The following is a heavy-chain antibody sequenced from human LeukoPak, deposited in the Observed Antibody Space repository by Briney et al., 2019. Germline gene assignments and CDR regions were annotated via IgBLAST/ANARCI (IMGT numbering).Heavy chain of an antibody. D-gene: IGHD3-22*01. CDR2: YAGSDTTK. V-gene: IGHV3-48*03. CDR1: GFDFSAYE. J-gene: IGHJ4*02. Sequence: GGSLRLSCAASGFDFSAYEMNWVRQAPGKGLEWVAYYAGSDTTKYYADSVKGRFTISRDNAKNSLYLQMNSLRAEDTALYYCTTLGYHLDSWGQGTLVTVSS. CDR3: TTLGYHLDS.